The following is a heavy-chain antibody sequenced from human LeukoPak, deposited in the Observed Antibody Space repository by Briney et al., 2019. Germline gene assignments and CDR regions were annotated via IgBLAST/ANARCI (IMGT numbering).Heavy chain of an antibody. Sequence: GGSLGLSRAASGFTFSSYSMNWVRQAPGKGLEWVSYISSSSSTIYYADSVKGRFTISRDNAKNSLYLQMNSLRAEDTAVYYCARTKYSSSWYLGGDYWGQGTLVTVSS. CDR1: GFTFSSYS. CDR3: ARTKYSSSWYLGGDY. J-gene: IGHJ4*02. CDR2: ISSSSSTI. D-gene: IGHD6-13*01. V-gene: IGHV3-48*04.